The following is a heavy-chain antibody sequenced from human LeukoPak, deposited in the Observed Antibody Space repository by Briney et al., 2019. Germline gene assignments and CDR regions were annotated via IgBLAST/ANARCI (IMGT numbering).Heavy chain of an antibody. CDR2: IYYSGST. CDR3: ARGQYQLLSYDY. Sequence: TLSLTCTVSGGSISSGGYYWSWIRQHPGKGLEWIGYIYYSGSTYYNPSLKSRVTISVDTSKNQFSLKLSSVTAADTAVYYCARGQYQLLSYDYWGQGTLVTVSS. CDR1: GGSISSGGYY. D-gene: IGHD2-2*01. J-gene: IGHJ4*02. V-gene: IGHV4-31*03.